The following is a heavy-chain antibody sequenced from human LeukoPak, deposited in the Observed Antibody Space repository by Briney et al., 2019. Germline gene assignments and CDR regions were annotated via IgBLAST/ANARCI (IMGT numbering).Heavy chain of an antibody. Sequence: GGSLRLSCAASGFTFRSYAMSWVRQAPGKGLEWVSGISCSGGSTYYADSVKGRFTISRDNSKNTLYLQMNSLRAEDTAVYYCAKDHDGSSNDYWGQGTLVTVSS. V-gene: IGHV3-23*01. CDR3: AKDHDGSSNDY. CDR1: GFTFRSYA. D-gene: IGHD3-10*01. J-gene: IGHJ4*02. CDR2: ISCSGGST.